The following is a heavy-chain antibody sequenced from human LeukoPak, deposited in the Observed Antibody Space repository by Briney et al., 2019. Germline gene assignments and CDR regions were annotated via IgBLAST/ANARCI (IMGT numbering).Heavy chain of an antibody. CDR3: AKKWSGDYDSSDINDSFDI. D-gene: IGHD3-22*01. J-gene: IGHJ3*02. CDR1: GFIFSRYG. V-gene: IGHV3-30*02. Sequence: GGSLRLSCAASGFIFSRYGMRWVRQAPGKGLEWVAFIQFDGINKYYADSVKGRFTISRDNSKNTLYLQMNSLRAEDTAVFYCAKKWSGDYDSSDINDSFDIWGHGTMVTVSS. CDR2: IQFDGINK.